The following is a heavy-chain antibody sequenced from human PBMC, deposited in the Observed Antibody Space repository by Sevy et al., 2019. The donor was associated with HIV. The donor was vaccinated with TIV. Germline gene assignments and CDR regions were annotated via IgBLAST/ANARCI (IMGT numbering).Heavy chain of an antibody. CDR2: ISGSGGSGDKT. V-gene: IGHV3-23*01. D-gene: IGHD3-22*01. Sequence: GGSLRLSCAASGFTFSSYAMNWVRQAPGKGLEWDSGISGSGGSGDKTNYADSVKGRFTISRDDSKNSLYLQLNSLRAEDTAIYYCARKYDSSGYFDYWGQGTLVTVSS. J-gene: IGHJ4*02. CDR3: ARKYDSSGYFDY. CDR1: GFTFSSYA.